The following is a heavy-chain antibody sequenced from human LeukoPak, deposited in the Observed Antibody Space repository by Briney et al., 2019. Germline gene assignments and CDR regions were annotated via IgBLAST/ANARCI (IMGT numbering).Heavy chain of an antibody. J-gene: IGHJ4*02. Sequence: GGSLRLSCAASGFTLSSYWMHWVRQAPGKGLVRVSRINSDGSSTSYADSVKGRFTISRDNAKNTLYLQMNSLRAEDTAVYYCARDYPRITIFGVARGRFDYWGQGTLVTVSS. CDR2: INSDGSST. D-gene: IGHD3-3*01. CDR3: ARDYPRITIFGVARGRFDY. V-gene: IGHV3-74*01. CDR1: GFTLSSYW.